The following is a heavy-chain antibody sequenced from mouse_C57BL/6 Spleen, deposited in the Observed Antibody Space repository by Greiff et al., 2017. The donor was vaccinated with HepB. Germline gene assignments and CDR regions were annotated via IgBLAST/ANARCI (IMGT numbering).Heavy chain of an antibody. CDR3: ARGDDGYYWYFDV. CDR1: GYAFSSYW. D-gene: IGHD2-3*01. J-gene: IGHJ1*03. CDR2: IYPGDGDT. Sequence: QVQLQQSGAELVKPGASVKISCKASGYAFSSYWMNWVKQRPGKGLEWIGQIYPGDGDTNYNGKFKGKATLTADKSSSTAYMQLSSLTSEDSAVYFCARGDDGYYWYFDVWGTGTTVTVSS. V-gene: IGHV1-80*01.